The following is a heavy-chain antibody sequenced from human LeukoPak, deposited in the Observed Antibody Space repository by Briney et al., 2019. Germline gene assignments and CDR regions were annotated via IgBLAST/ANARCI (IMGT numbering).Heavy chain of an antibody. D-gene: IGHD4-17*01. CDR2: ISSSSSYI. J-gene: IGHJ5*02. CDR1: GFTFSSYS. Sequence: GGSLRLSCAASGFTFSSYSMNWVRQAPGKGLEWVSFISSSSSYIYYADSVKGRFTISRDNAKNSLYLQMNSLRAEDTAVYYCARTTVTTFGAWFDPWGQGTLVTVSS. V-gene: IGHV3-21*01. CDR3: ARTTVTTFGAWFDP.